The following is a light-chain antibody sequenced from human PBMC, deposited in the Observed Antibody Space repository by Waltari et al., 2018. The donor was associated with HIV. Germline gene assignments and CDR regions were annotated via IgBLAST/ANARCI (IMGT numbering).Light chain of an antibody. CDR3: CSYAGSSTLV. Sequence: QSALTQPASVSGSPGQSITISCTGTSSDIGAYKYVSWYQQHPGEAPKLMIYEVSKRPSGVSNRFSGSKSGNTASLTISGLQAEDEADYYCCSYAGSSTLVFGGGTKLTVL. CDR1: SSDIGAYKY. CDR2: EVS. V-gene: IGLV2-23*02. J-gene: IGLJ2*01.